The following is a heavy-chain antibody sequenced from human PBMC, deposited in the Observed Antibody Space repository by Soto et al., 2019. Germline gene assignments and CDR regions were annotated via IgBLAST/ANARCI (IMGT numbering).Heavy chain of an antibody. D-gene: IGHD3-10*01. J-gene: IGHJ5*02. CDR1: GFTFSSYA. CDR3: AKAPGGLLWFGEPNWFDP. V-gene: IGHV3-23*01. CDR2: ISGSGGST. Sequence: GGSLRLSCAASGFTFSSYAMSWVRQAPGKGLEWVSAISGSGGSTYYADSVKGRFTISRDNSKNTLYLQMNSLRAEDTAVYYCAKAPGGLLWFGEPNWFDPWGQGTLVTVS.